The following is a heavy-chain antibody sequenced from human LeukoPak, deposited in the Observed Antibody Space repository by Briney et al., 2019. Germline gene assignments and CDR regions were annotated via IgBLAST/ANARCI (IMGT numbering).Heavy chain of an antibody. J-gene: IGHJ4*02. D-gene: IGHD2-21*02. CDR2: ISDSGDST. V-gene: IGHV3-23*01. Sequence: GGSLRLSCAASGFTFSSFPMGWVRQAPGKGLEWVSTISDSGDSTYYADSVKGRFTISRDNSKNTLYLQMNSLRAEDTAVYYCANSIVVVTAPFDYWGQGTLVTVSS. CDR3: ANSIVVVTAPFDY. CDR1: GFTFSSFP.